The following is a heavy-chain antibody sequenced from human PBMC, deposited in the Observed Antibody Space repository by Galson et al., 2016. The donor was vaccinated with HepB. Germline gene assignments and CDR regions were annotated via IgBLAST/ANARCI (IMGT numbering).Heavy chain of an antibody. V-gene: IGHV3-30*04. CDR3: ARSQSAPYGDPIGD. J-gene: IGHJ4*02. CDR1: GFSFSSYA. D-gene: IGHD4-17*01. Sequence: SLRLSCAASGFSFSSYAMHWVRQAPGKGLEWVAVISYDGSNKYYADSVKGRFTISRDKSKNTLCLQMNSLRAEDTAVYYCARSQSAPYGDPIGDWGQGTLVTVSS. CDR2: ISYDGSNK.